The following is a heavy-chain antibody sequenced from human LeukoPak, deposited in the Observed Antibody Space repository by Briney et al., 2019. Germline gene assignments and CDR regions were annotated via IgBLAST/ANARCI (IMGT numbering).Heavy chain of an antibody. D-gene: IGHD3-3*01. J-gene: IGHJ4*02. CDR2: IYYSGST. CDR3: ERGLTIFGVVSRNY. CDR1: GGSISSSSYY. V-gene: IGHV4-39*07. Sequence: SETLSLTCTVSGGSISSSSYYWGWIRQPPGKGLEWIGSIYYSGSTYYNPSLKSRVPISVDTSKNQFSLELSSMTAADTAVYYCERGLTIFGVVSRNYWGQGILVTVSS.